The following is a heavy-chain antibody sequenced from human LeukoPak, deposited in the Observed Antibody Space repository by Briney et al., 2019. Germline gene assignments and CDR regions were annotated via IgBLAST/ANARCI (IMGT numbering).Heavy chain of an antibody. CDR2: IYYSGST. D-gene: IGHD4-11*01. CDR3: ARDPRHDYSNYEEAWIDP. V-gene: IGHV4-30-4*01. CDR1: GGSISSGDYY. J-gene: IGHJ5*02. Sequence: SETLSLTCTVSGGSISSGDYYWSWIRQPPGKGLEWIGYIYYSGSTYYNPSLKSRVTISVDTSKNQFSLKLSSVTAADTAVYYCARDPRHDYSNYEEAWIDPWGQGTLVTVSS.